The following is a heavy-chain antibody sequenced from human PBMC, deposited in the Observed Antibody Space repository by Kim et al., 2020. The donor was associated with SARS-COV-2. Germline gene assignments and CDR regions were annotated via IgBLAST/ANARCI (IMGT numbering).Heavy chain of an antibody. D-gene: IGHD3-3*01. V-gene: IGHV4-31*03. CDR1: GGSISNGGYY. CDR2: IYYSGST. CDR3: ARAHRTIFGVVEYMDV. J-gene: IGHJ6*02. Sequence: SETLSLTCTVSGGSISNGGYYWSWIRQHPGKGLEWIGYIYYSGSTSYNPSLKSRVTISVDTSKNQFSLKLSSVTAADTAVYYCARAHRTIFGVVEYMDVWGQGTTVTVSS.